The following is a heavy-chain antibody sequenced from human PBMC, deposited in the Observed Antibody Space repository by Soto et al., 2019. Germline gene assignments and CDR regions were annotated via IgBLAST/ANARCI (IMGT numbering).Heavy chain of an antibody. D-gene: IGHD3-22*01. Sequence: GGSLRLSCAASGFTFSSYGMHWVRQAPGKGLEWVAVISYDGSNKYYADSVKGRFTISRDNSKNTLYLQMSSLRAEDTAVYYCAKGGTMIVVATPHFDYWGQGTLVTVSS. CDR3: AKGGTMIVVATPHFDY. CDR1: GFTFSSYG. J-gene: IGHJ4*02. CDR2: ISYDGSNK. V-gene: IGHV3-30*18.